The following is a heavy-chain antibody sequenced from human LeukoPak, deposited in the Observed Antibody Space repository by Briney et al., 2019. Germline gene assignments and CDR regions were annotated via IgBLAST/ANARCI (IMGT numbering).Heavy chain of an antibody. D-gene: IGHD2-8*01. V-gene: IGHV4-39*02. Sequence: SETLPHTCSVSGVPVNSRSFFWNCVRQPPGKGLEWIGSVYSTGNVYQSPSLQSRAAISVDASNNSFSLTLQSVTAADTAVYFCVRGAMVSKPGDFWGPGTLVIVSS. J-gene: IGHJ4*02. CDR1: GVPVNSRSFF. CDR2: VYSTGNV. CDR3: VRGAMVSKPGDF.